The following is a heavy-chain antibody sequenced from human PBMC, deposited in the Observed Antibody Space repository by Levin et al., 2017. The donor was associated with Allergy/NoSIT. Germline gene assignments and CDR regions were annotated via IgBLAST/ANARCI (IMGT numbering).Heavy chain of an antibody. CDR1: GFSFSYYY. V-gene: IGHV3-11*05. CDR2: ISSSGSYT. CDR3: ARDRGGEWIDF. D-gene: IGHD3-16*01. J-gene: IGHJ4*02. Sequence: GGSLRLSCAASGFSFSYYYMNWIRQAPGKGLEWVSYISSSGSYTKYADSVTGRFTISRDNAKNSVFLQMNSMRAEDTAIYYCARDRGGEWIDFWGQGTLVTVSS.